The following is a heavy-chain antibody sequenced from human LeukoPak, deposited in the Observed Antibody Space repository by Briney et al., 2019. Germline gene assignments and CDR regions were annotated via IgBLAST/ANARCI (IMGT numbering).Heavy chain of an antibody. J-gene: IGHJ5*02. V-gene: IGHV3-74*01. D-gene: IGHD2-15*01. CDR2: ISADGSVT. CDR1: GFTFSRYW. CDR3: ETAGGDGSRMVFAP. Sequence: PGGSLRLSCADSGFTFSRYWMHWVRQTPGKGLVWVSCISADGSVTRYADSVKGRFTISRDNTKSTLYLQMHSLRAEDTAVYYCETAGGDGSRMVFAPGGQGPLVTVSS.